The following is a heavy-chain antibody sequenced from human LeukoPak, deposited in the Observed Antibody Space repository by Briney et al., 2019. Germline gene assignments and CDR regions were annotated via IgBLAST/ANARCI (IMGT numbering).Heavy chain of an antibody. V-gene: IGHV4-4*07. CDR1: GDSISSYY. Sequence: SETLSLTCTVSGDSISSYYWSWIRQPAGKGLEWVGRIHPSGSTNYNPSLKSRVTLSVDTSKNQFSLKLNSVTAADTAVYYCARGPPPDFDYWGRGTLVTVSS. J-gene: IGHJ4*02. CDR3: ARGPPPDFDY. CDR2: IHPSGST.